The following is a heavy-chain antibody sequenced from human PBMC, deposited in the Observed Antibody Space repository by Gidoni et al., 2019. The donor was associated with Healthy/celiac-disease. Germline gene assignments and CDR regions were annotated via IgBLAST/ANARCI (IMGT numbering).Heavy chain of an antibody. J-gene: IGHJ4*02. CDR1: GCPFRSYA. Sequence: QVQLVPSGAEVTKPGSSVMVSCKASGCPFRSYAISWVRQAPGQGLEWMGGIIPIVGTANYAQKVQGRVTITADEATSTAYMELSSLRSEDTAVYYCARRGRAVVFGPRRYWGQGTLVTVSS. V-gene: IGHV1-69*01. CDR2: IIPIVGTA. D-gene: IGHD3-3*01. CDR3: ARRGRAVVFGPRRY.